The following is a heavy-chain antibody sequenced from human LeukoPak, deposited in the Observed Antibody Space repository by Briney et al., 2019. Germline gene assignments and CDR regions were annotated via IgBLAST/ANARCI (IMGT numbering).Heavy chain of an antibody. CDR1: GLTLSNYD. CDR2: ISTSSRYI. Sequence: GGSLRLSCAASGLTLSNYDMNWVRQAPGKGLEWVSSISTSSRYIYYKDSVRGRFTISRDDAKNSLYLEMNSLRAEDTAVYYCARADCSSSTCYLRRSWFDPWGQGTLVTVSS. J-gene: IGHJ5*02. D-gene: IGHD2-2*01. V-gene: IGHV3-21*01. CDR3: ARADCSSSTCYLRRSWFDP.